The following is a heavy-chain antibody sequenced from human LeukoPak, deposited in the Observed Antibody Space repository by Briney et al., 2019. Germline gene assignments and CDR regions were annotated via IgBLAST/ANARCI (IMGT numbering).Heavy chain of an antibody. J-gene: IGHJ6*03. V-gene: IGHV1-2*02. CDR3: ARDLRYSSGWSASSMDV. CDR1: GYTFTGYY. CDR2: INPNSGGT. D-gene: IGHD6-19*01. Sequence: ASVKVSCKASGYTFTGYYMHWVRQAPGQGLEWMGWINPNSGGTNYAQKLQGRVSMTTDTSTSTAYMDLRSLRSDDTAVYYCARDLRYSSGWSASSMDVWGKGTTVTISS.